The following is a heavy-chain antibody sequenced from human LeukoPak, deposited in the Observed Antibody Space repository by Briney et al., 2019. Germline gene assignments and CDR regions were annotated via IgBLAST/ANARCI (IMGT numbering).Heavy chain of an antibody. CDR3: ARATWDPNYYYYMDV. CDR1: GFTFSSYA. J-gene: IGHJ6*03. V-gene: IGHV3-23*01. Sequence: GGSLRLSCAASGFTFSSYAMSWVRQAPGKGLEWVSAISGSGGSTNYADSVKGRFTISRDNAKNSLFLQMNSLRAEDTAVYFCARATWDPNYYYYMDVWGKGTTVTISS. D-gene: IGHD1-26*01. CDR2: ISGSGGST.